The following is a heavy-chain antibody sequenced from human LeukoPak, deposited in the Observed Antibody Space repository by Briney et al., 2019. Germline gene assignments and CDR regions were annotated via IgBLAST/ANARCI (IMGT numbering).Heavy chain of an antibody. D-gene: IGHD3-22*01. J-gene: IGHJ3*02. CDR1: GYTFTGYY. CDR3: ARGMWRSCEYYYDSSSDAFDI. V-gene: IGHV1-2*02. CDR2: INPNSGGT. Sequence: ASVKVSCKASGYTFTGYYMHWVRQAPGQGLEWMGWINPNSGGTNYAQKFQGRVTMTRDTSIGTAYMELSRLRSDDTAVYYCARGMWRSCEYYYDSSSDAFDIWGQGTMVTVSS.